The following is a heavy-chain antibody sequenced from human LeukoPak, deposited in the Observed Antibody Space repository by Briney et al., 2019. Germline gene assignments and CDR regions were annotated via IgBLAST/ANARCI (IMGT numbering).Heavy chain of an antibody. J-gene: IGHJ4*02. V-gene: IGHV2-5*01. CDR2: NHWNAAD. CDR3: AHRTVGNSFDY. CDR1: GFSLGTSGVG. Sequence: EPGPTLVNPTQTLTLTCTFSGFSLGTSGVGVGWIRQPPGKALEWLAVNHWNAADHYSPSLNSRLTITEDTSKNQVALTMTDMDPVDTATYYCAHRTVGNSFDYWGQGILVTVSS. D-gene: IGHD1-26*01.